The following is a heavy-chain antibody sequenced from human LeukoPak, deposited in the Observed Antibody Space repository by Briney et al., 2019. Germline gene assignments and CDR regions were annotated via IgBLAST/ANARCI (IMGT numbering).Heavy chain of an antibody. D-gene: IGHD3-9*01. CDR2: IIPIFGTA. V-gene: IGHV1-69*13. CDR1: GGTFSSYA. J-gene: IGHJ6*02. Sequence: GASVKVSCKASGGTFSSYAISWVRQAPGQGLEWMGGIIPIFGTANYAQKFQGRVTITADESTSTAYMELSSLRSEDTAVYYCAREPRLVDDILTGYYTPRYYYGMDVWGQGTTVTVSS. CDR3: AREPRLVDDILTGYYTPRYYYGMDV.